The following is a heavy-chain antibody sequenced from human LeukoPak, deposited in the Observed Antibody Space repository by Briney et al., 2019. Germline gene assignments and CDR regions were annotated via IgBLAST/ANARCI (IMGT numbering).Heavy chain of an antibody. Sequence: SETLSLTCTVSGGSVSRNSDYWGWIRQPPGKGLEWIGSIYYGGSTYYNPSLKSRVTISVDTSKNQFSLMVSSVTAADTAVYYCARPQETLRSYWYFDLWGRGTLVTVSS. V-gene: IGHV4-39*07. J-gene: IGHJ2*01. CDR3: ARPQETLRSYWYFDL. CDR1: GGSVSRNSDY. CDR2: IYYGGST.